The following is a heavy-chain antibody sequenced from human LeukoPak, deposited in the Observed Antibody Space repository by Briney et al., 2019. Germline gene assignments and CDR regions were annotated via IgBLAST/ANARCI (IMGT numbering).Heavy chain of an antibody. V-gene: IGHV4-38-2*01. J-gene: IGHJ5*02. CDR1: GYSISSGYY. D-gene: IGHD3-3*01. CDR3: ARATIFGVVNLPWFDP. Sequence: PSETLSLTCAVSGYSISSGYYWGWIRQPPGKGLEWIGSIYHSGSTYYNPSLKSRVAISVDTSKNQFSLKLSSVTAADTPLYYSARATIFGVVNLPWFDPWGQGTLVTVSS. CDR2: IYHSGST.